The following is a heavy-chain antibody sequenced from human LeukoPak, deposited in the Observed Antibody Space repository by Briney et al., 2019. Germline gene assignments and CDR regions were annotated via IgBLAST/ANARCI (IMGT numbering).Heavy chain of an antibody. CDR1: GFTFSSYA. D-gene: IGHD3-9*01. CDR3: ARAIYDILTGYYFDY. V-gene: IGHV3-30-3*01. J-gene: IGHJ4*02. CDR2: ISYDGSNK. Sequence: GGSLRLSCAASGFTFSSYAMHWVRQAPGKGLEWVAVISYDGSNKYYAGSVKGRFTISRDNSKNTLYLQMNSLRAEDTAVYYCARAIYDILTGYYFDYWGQGTLVTVSS.